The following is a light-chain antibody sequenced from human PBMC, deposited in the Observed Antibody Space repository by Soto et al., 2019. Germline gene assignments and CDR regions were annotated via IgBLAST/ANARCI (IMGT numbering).Light chain of an antibody. CDR2: VNS. CDR1: RSNIGAGYD. V-gene: IGLV1-40*01. Sequence: QSVLTQPPSVSGAPGQRVTISCTGSRSNIGAGYDVHWYQQFPGAAPKLLIYVNSNRPSGVPDRFSGSKSGTSASLAITGLQAEDEADYYCQSYDSSLSRVFGGGTKLTVL. CDR3: QSYDSSLSRV. J-gene: IGLJ3*02.